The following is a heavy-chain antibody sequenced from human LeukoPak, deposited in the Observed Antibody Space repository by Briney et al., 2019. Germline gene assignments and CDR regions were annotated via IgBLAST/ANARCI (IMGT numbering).Heavy chain of an antibody. Sequence: SETLSLTCAVYGGSFSGYYWSWIRQPPGKGLEWIGEINHSGSTNYNPSLKSRVTISVDTSKNQFSLKLSSVTAADTAVYYCARGRSRQLPSRGNWFDPWGQGTLVTVSS. D-gene: IGHD2-2*01. CDR3: ARGRSRQLPSRGNWFDP. V-gene: IGHV4-34*01. CDR1: GGSFSGYY. J-gene: IGHJ5*02. CDR2: INHSGST.